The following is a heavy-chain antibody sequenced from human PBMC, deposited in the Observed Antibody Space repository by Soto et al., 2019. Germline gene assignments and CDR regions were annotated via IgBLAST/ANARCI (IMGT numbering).Heavy chain of an antibody. CDR2: INPSGGST. J-gene: IGHJ6*02. V-gene: IGHV1-46*01. CDR3: ARCDIVLDSMDV. Sequence: GASVKVSCKASGYTFTSYYMHWVRQAPGQGLEWIGIINPSGGSTSYAQKFQGRVTMTRDTSTSTVYMELSSLRSEDTAVYYCARCDIVLDSMDVWGQGTTVTVSS. D-gene: IGHD5-12*01. CDR1: GYTFTSYY.